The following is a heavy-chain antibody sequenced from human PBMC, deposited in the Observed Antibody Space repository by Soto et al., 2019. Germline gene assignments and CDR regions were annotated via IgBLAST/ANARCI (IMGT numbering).Heavy chain of an antibody. V-gene: IGHV3-30-3*01. Sequence: GGSLRLSCAASGFTFSSYAMHWVRQAPGKGLEWVAVISYDGSNKYYADSVKGRFTISRDNSKNTLYLQMNSLRAEDTAVYYCAKARPLNWFDPRGQGTLVTVSS. CDR2: ISYDGSNK. CDR1: GFTFSSYA. CDR3: AKARPLNWFDP. J-gene: IGHJ5*02.